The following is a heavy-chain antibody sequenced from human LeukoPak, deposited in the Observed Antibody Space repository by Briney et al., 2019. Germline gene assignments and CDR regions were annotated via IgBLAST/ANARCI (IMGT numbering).Heavy chain of an antibody. CDR2: IYHSGTT. CDR1: GGSIRSSSHY. D-gene: IGHD2-15*01. Sequence: SETLSLTCTVSGGSIRSSSHYWGWIRQPPGEGLEWIGIIYHSGTTYYNASLKSRVTISVDTSKNQFSLKLSSVTAADTAVYYCARAGCSGGSCYADYWGQGTLVTVSS. J-gene: IGHJ4*02. V-gene: IGHV4-39*07. CDR3: ARAGCSGGSCYADY.